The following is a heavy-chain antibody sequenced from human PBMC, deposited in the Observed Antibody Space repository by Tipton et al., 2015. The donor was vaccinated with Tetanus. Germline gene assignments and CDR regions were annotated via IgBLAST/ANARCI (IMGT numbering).Heavy chain of an antibody. D-gene: IGHD3-22*01. V-gene: IGHV3-30*04. J-gene: IGHJ3*02. CDR2: ISYDGSNK. CDR3: ARDWVAGYYESSGYYYVGAFDI. Sequence: RSLRLSCAASGFTFSSYAMHWVRQAPGKGLEWVAVISYDGSNKYYADSVKGRFTISRDNSKNTLYLQMNSLRAEDTAVYYCARDWVAGYYESSGYYYVGAFDIWGQGTMVTVSS. CDR1: GFTFSSYA.